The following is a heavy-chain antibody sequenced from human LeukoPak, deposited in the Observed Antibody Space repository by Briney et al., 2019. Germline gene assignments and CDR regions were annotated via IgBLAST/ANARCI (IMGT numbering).Heavy chain of an antibody. V-gene: IGHV3-53*01. J-gene: IGHJ5*02. D-gene: IGHD4-17*01. Sequence: GGSLRLSCAASGFTVSSNYMSWVRQAPGKGLEWVSVIYSGGSTYYADSVKGRFTISRDNSKNTLYLQMNSLRAEDTAVYYCAREGRDYGGNWFDPWGQGTLVTVSS. CDR3: AREGRDYGGNWFDP. CDR2: IYSGGST. CDR1: GFTVSSNY.